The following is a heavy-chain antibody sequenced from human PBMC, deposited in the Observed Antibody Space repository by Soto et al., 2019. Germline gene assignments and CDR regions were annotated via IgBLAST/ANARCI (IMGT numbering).Heavy chain of an antibody. D-gene: IGHD1-1*01. V-gene: IGHV4-4*07. CDR1: GASISGFY. CDR2: IYATGTT. Sequence: SETLSLTCTVSGASISGFYWSWIRKSAGKGLEWIGRIYATGTTDYNPSLKSRVMMSVDTYKKQFSLKLRSVTAADTAVYYCVRDGTKTLRDWFDPWGQGISVTVSS. CDR3: VRDGTKTLRDWFDP. J-gene: IGHJ5*02.